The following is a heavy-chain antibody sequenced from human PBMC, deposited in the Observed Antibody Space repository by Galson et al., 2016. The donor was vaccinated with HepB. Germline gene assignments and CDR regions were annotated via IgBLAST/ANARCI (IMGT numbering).Heavy chain of an antibody. J-gene: IGHJ4*02. V-gene: IGHV3-11*06. D-gene: IGHD4-23*01. CDR2: ISGSSTYT. CDR1: GFIFGDYY. Sequence: SLRLSCAGSGFIFGDYYMRWIRQAPGKGLEWIAYISGSSTYTNYADSVEGRFTISRDNAKNSLFVEMNSLRGEDTAVYYCARHLRWRDRVGMFDYWGQGALVTVSS. CDR3: ARHLRWRDRVGMFDY.